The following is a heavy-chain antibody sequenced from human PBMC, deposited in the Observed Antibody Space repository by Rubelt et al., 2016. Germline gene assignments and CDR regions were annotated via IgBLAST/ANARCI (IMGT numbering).Heavy chain of an antibody. Sequence: QVQLKESGPGLVKPSETLSLTCSVSGGSITDGTYYWTWIRQPPGKGLEWIGSMSYSGSGSYNPSLRTRVTISVDTSKNQFSLKLSARAATDTAVCYCARYTALITSGRLHWGQGTLVTVSS. CDR1: GGSITDGTYY. V-gene: IGHV4-39*07. J-gene: IGHJ4*02. CDR3: ARYTALITSGRLH. CDR2: MSYSGSG. D-gene: IGHD5-18*01.